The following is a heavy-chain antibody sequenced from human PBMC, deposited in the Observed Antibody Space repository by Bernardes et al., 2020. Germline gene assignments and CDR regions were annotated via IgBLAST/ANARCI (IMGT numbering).Heavy chain of an antibody. V-gene: IGHV3-21*01. CDR1: GFTFSSYS. CDR3: ARGEFVYPHYYGMDV. Sequence: GGSLRLSCAASGFTFSSYSMNWVRQAPGKGLEWVSSISSSSSYIYYADSVKGRFTISRDNAKNSLYLQMNSLRAEDTAVYYCARGEFVYPHYYGMDVWGQGTTVTVSS. D-gene: IGHD2-2*02. J-gene: IGHJ6*02. CDR2: ISSSSSYI.